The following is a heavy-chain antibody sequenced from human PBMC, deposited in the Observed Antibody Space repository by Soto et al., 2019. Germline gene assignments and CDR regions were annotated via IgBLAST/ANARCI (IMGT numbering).Heavy chain of an antibody. CDR3: ASAMVTNYCYGMDV. J-gene: IGHJ6*02. V-gene: IGHV3-30*03. D-gene: IGHD5-18*01. CDR2: ISYDGSNK. CDR1: GFTFSSYG. Sequence: GGSLRLSCAASGFTFSSYGMHWVRQAPGKGLEWVAVISYDGSNKYYVDSVKGRFTISRDNSKNTLYLQMNSLRAEDTAVYYCASAMVTNYCYGMDVWGQGTTVTVSS.